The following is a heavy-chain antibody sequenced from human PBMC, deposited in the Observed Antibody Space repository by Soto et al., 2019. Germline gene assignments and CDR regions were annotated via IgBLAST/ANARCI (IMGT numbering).Heavy chain of an antibody. D-gene: IGHD3-22*01. J-gene: IGHJ1*01. CDR1: GGSISSGGYS. CDR2: IYFAGTT. CDR3: ARLGAYYQAMDS. Sequence: PSETLSLTCAVSGGSISSGGYSWSWIRQPPGKGLEWIGYIYFAGTTTYNPSLQSRVSISLDTSKNEVSLKLTSVTAADTAVYFCARLGAYYQAMDSWGQGTLVT. V-gene: IGHV4-30-2*03.